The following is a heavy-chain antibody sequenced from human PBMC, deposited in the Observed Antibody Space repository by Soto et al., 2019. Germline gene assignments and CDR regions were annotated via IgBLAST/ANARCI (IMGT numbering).Heavy chain of an antibody. CDR1: GGSISSGGYY. CDR2: IYYSGSP. V-gene: IGHV4-31*03. J-gene: IGHJ6*02. CDR3: ASRGYSFGFSLGMDV. D-gene: IGHD5-18*01. Sequence: QVQLQESGPGLVKPSQTLSLTCTVSGGSISSGGYYWSWIRQHPGKGLEWIGYIYYSGSPYYNPSLKGRVTISVDTSKNQFSPKLSSVTAADTAVYYCASRGYSFGFSLGMDVWGQGTTVTVSS.